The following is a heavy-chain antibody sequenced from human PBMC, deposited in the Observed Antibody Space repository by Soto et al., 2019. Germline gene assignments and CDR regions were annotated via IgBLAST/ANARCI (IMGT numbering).Heavy chain of an antibody. CDR2: MNPNSGNT. CDR1: GYTFTSYD. J-gene: IGHJ6*02. V-gene: IGHV1-8*01. Sequence: QVQLVQSGAEVKKPGASVKVSCKASGYTFTSYDINWVRQATGQGLEWMGWMNPNSGNTGYAQKFQGRVTMTRNTSISTAYMELSSLRSEDTAVYYCASWSTLDLPMYYYGMDVWGQGTTVTVSS. CDR3: ASWSTLDLPMYYYGMDV.